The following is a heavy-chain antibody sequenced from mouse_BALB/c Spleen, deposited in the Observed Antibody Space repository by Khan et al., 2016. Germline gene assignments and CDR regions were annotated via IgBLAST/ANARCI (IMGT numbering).Heavy chain of an antibody. Sequence: EVKLEESGGGLVQPGGSMKLSCVASGFTFSNYWMNWVRQSPEKGLEWVAEIRLKSDDYVTPYVQSVIGRVTISRDDSKSSVYLQMNNLRAEDTCIYYCWILLWGQGTTLTVSS. J-gene: IGHJ2*01. CDR2: IRLKSDDYVT. V-gene: IGHV6-6*02. CDR3: WILL. CDR1: GFTFSNYW.